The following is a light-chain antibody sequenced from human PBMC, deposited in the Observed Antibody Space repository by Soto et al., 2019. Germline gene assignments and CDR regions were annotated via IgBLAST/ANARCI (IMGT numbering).Light chain of an antibody. V-gene: IGKV3-15*01. CDR3: QQYDTWPAMYT. J-gene: IGKJ2*01. Sequence: EIVMTQSPATLSVSPGGRATLSCRASESVSDNLAWYQQKPGQPPRLLIYGASTRATGIPARFSGSGSGTEFTLTISSLQSEDFAVYYCQQYDTWPAMYTFGQGTNLEIK. CDR2: GAS. CDR1: ESVSDN.